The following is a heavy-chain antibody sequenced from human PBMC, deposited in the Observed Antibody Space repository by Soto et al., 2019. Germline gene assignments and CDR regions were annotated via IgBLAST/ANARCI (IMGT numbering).Heavy chain of an antibody. Sequence: GESLKISCKGSGYSFTSYWIGWVRQMPGKGLEWMGIIYPGDSDTRYSPSFQGQVTISADKSISTAYLQWSSLKASDTAMYYCARPSGDTYYYDSSALHTSGYWGQGTLVTVSS. D-gene: IGHD3-22*01. CDR1: GYSFTSYW. J-gene: IGHJ4*02. CDR3: ARPSGDTYYYDSSALHTSGY. CDR2: IYPGDSDT. V-gene: IGHV5-51*01.